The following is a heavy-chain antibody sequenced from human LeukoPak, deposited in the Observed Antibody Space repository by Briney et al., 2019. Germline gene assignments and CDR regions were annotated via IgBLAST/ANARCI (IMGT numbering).Heavy chain of an antibody. D-gene: IGHD1-26*01. CDR2: IYYSGST. J-gene: IGHJ4*02. CDR3: ARDSIVGATGGFDL. Sequence: SSETLSLTCTVSGGSLSSGDYYWRWIRQPPGRVLVMIGYIYYSGSTYYHPSLKSRVTKSVDTSKNEFSLKLSSVTAADTAVYYCARDSIVGATGGFDLWGRGPLVSVSS. V-gene: IGHV4-30-4*08. CDR1: GGSLSSGDYY.